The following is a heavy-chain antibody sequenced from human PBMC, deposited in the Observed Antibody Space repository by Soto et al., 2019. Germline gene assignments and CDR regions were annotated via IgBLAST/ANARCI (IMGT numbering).Heavy chain of an antibody. CDR3: ATDLSMTGVVGGY. J-gene: IGHJ4*02. CDR2: ISAYNGDT. V-gene: IGHV1-18*01. CDR1: GYTFTSYG. Sequence: QVQLVQSGAEVKKPGASVKVSCKASGYTFTSYGISWVRQAPGQGLEWMGWISAYNGDTKYAQRFQGRVTMTTDTSWSIAYLDLRSLRSNDTGVYYCATDLSMTGVVGGYWGQGPLVTVSS. D-gene: IGHD3-22*01.